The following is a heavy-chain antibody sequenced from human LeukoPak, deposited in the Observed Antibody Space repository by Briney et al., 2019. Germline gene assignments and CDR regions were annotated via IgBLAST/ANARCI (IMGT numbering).Heavy chain of an antibody. CDR3: ARREYSSGWYYFDY. Sequence: PSETLSLTCTVSGGSISSNYWSWIRQPPGKGLEWIGYIYDSGSTNYNPSLRSRVTISADTSKNQFSLKLSSVTAADTAVYYCARREYSSGWYYFDYWGQGTLVTVSP. J-gene: IGHJ4*02. V-gene: IGHV4-59*08. CDR2: IYDSGST. D-gene: IGHD6-19*01. CDR1: GGSISSNY.